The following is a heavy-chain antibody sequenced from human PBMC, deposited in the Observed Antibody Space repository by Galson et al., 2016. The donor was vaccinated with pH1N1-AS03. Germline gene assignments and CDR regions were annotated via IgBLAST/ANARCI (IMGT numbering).Heavy chain of an antibody. D-gene: IGHD1-26*01. CDR1: GYTFISYV. J-gene: IGHJ6*02. V-gene: IGHV1-3*01. Sequence: SVKVSCKASGYTFISYVMHWVRQAPGQRLEWMEWINAGNGNTTYSQSFQGRVTITRDTSASKAYMELSSLRSEDTAVYYCARGRGSYGMDVWGQGTTVTVSS. CDR3: ARGRGSYGMDV. CDR2: INAGNGNT.